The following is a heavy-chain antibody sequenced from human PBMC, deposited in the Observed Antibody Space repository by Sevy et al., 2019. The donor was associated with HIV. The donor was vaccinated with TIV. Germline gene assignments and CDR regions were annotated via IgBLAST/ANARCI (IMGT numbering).Heavy chain of an antibody. CDR1: GGSVSSSGYY. CDR3: AREGGIVDRAFDF. D-gene: IGHD2-21*01. CDR2: VYYSWSA. V-gene: IGHV4-39*02. Sequence: SETLSLTCTVSGGSVSSSGYYWGWIRQPPGKGLERFGKVYYSWSADYDPSLKSRATISVDTSKNQFSLKVKSVTAADTAVYYCAREGGIVDRAFDFWGQGTLVTVSS. J-gene: IGHJ4*02.